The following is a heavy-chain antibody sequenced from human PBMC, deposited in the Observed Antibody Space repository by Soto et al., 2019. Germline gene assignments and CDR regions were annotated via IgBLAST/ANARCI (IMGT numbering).Heavy chain of an antibody. V-gene: IGHV4-39*01. CDR1: GGSISSSSYY. CDR2: IYYSGST. D-gene: IGHD5-12*01. CDR3: ARQRGYSGYDYYYYYMDV. J-gene: IGHJ6*03. Sequence: SETRSLTCTVSGGSISSSSYYWGWIRQPPGKGLEWIGSIYYSGSTYYNPSLKSRVTISVDTSKNQFSLKLSSVTAADTAVYYCARQRGYSGYDYYYYYMDVWGKGTTVTVSS.